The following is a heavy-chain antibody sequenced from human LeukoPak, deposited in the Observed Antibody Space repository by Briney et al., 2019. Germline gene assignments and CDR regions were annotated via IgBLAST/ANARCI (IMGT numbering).Heavy chain of an antibody. J-gene: IGHJ6*02. CDR1: GFNFSSYW. CDR2: INSDGSST. CDR3: ARVGYYYYGMDV. Sequence: SGGSLRLPCAASGFNFSSYWMHWVRQAPGQGLVWVSRINSDGSSTSYADCVKGRFTISRDNAKNTLYLQMNSLRAEDMAVYYCARVGYYYYGMDVWGQGTTVTVSS. V-gene: IGHV3-74*01.